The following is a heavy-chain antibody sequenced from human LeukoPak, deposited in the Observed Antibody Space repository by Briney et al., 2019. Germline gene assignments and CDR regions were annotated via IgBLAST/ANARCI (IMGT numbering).Heavy chain of an antibody. Sequence: SETLSLTCTVSGGSISSSSYYWGWIRQPPGKGLEWIGSIYYSGSTYYNPSLKSRVTISVDTSKNQFSLKLSSVTAADTAVYYCARFDCSSTSCYPDYWGQGTLGTVSS. CDR3: ARFDCSSTSCYPDY. CDR2: IYYSGST. CDR1: GGSISSSSYY. V-gene: IGHV4-39*01. J-gene: IGHJ4*02. D-gene: IGHD2-2*01.